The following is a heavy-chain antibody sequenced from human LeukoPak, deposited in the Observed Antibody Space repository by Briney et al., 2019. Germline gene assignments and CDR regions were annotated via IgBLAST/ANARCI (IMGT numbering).Heavy chain of an antibody. V-gene: IGHV1-18*01. D-gene: IGHD3-22*01. J-gene: IGHJ4*02. CDR1: GYTFTSYG. Sequence: ASVKVSCKASGYTFTSYGISWVRQAPGQGLERMGWISAYNGNTNYAQKLQGRVTMTTDTSTSTAYMELRSLRSDDTAVYYCARGDRTYYYDSSGYSVSFDYWGQGTLVTVSS. CDR3: ARGDRTYYYDSSGYSVSFDY. CDR2: ISAYNGNT.